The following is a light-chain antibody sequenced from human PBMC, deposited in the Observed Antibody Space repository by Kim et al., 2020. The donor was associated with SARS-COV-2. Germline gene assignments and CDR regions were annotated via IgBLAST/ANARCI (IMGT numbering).Light chain of an antibody. CDR1: QSVNRNY. CDR2: GAS. J-gene: IGKJ2*01. Sequence: GASATLTCRASQSVNRNYLAWYRQIPGQAPRLLMYGASSRATGIRFRFSGSGSGTDFSLTISRLEPEDFAVYYCQQYGTSPYTFGQGTKVDIK. CDR3: QQYGTSPYT. V-gene: IGKV3-20*01.